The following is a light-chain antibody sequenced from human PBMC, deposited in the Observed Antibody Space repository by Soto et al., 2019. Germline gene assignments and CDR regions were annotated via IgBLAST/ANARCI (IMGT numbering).Light chain of an antibody. CDR1: QSISSW. J-gene: IGKJ4*01. Sequence: DIQMTQSPSTLSASVRDRDTNTCRAIQSISSWLAWYQQKPGKAPKLLIYDASSLESGVPSRFSGSGPGTEFTLTISSLQPDDFATYYCQQYNSYSALTFGGGTKVDIK. V-gene: IGKV1-5*01. CDR3: QQYNSYSALT. CDR2: DAS.